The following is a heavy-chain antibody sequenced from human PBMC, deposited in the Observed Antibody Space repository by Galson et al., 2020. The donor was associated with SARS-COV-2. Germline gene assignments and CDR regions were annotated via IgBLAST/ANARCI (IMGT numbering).Heavy chain of an antibody. Sequence: GGSLRLPCAASEFTFSTAWMSWVRKAPGKGLEWVGRIKSKTDVGTTDYAAPVKGRFTISSADSKNTLYLQMNSLKTEDTAVYYCTTDPDGWSYYYYADWDVWGKGTTVTVSS. CDR2: IKSKTDVGTT. V-gene: IGHV3-15*01. D-gene: IGHD3-10*01. CDR1: EFTFSTAW. CDR3: TTDPDGWSYYYYADWDV. J-gene: IGHJ6*03.